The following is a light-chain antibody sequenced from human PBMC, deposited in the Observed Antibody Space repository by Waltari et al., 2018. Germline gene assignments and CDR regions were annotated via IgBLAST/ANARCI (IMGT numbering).Light chain of an antibody. V-gene: IGKV1-12*01. CDR1: QGISSR. CDR3: QQVNSCPRT. Sequence: DIQMTQSPSSVSASVGDRVTLTCRASQGISSRLAWYQQKPGKAPKLLIYDASSLHSGVPSRVSGSGSGTDFTLTIRSLQPEDCATYYCQQVNSCPRTFGQGTKVEVK. J-gene: IGKJ1*01. CDR2: DAS.